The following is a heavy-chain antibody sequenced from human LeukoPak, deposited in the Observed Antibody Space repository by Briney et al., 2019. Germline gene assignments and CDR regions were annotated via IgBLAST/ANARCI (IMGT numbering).Heavy chain of an antibody. V-gene: IGHV1-2*02. CDR3: ARVKPTVWFGELSHDY. Sequence: ASVKVSCKASGYTFTSYGISWVRQAPGQGLEWMGWINPNSGGTNYAQKFQGRVTMTRDTSISTAYMELSRLRSDDTAVYYCARVKPTVWFGELSHDYWGQGTLVTVSS. CDR1: GYTFTSYG. CDR2: INPNSGGT. J-gene: IGHJ4*02. D-gene: IGHD3-10*01.